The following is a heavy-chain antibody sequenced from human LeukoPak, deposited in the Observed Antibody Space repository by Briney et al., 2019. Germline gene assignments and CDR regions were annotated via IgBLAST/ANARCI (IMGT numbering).Heavy chain of an antibody. J-gene: IGHJ4*02. CDR2: IRYDGSNK. Sequence: PGGSLRLSCAASGFTFSSYGMHWVRQAPGKGLEWVAFIRYDGSNKYYADSVKGRFTISRDNSKNTLHLQMNSLRAEDTAVYYCAKERRQWLVEGPFDYWGQGTLVTVSS. V-gene: IGHV3-30*02. CDR1: GFTFSSYG. CDR3: AKERRQWLVEGPFDY. D-gene: IGHD6-19*01.